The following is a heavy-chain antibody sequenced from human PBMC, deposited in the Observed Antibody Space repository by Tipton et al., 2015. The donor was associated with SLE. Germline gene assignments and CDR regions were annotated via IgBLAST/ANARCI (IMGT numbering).Heavy chain of an antibody. V-gene: IGHV3-7*01. CDR3: ARGKYYFDY. CDR2: IKEDGSEK. D-gene: IGHD2/OR15-2a*01. J-gene: IGHJ4*02. Sequence: LSLTCVVSGGSINNNNWWGWVRQVPGKGLEWVANIKEDGSEKHYVDSVKDRLTISRDNAKNSLYLQMNSLRDEDTAVYYCARGKYYFDYWGQGALVTVPS. CDR1: GGSINNNNW.